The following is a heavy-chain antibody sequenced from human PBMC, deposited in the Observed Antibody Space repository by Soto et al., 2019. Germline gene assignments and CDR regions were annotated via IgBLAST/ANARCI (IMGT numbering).Heavy chain of an antibody. Sequence: PGESLKISCKGSGYSFTSYWIGWVRQMPGKGLEWMGIIYPGDSDTRYSPSFQGQVTISADKSISTAYLQWSSLKASDTAMYYCAREVWNYEYYYYGMDVWGQGTTVTVSS. J-gene: IGHJ6*02. V-gene: IGHV5-51*01. CDR1: GYSFTSYW. D-gene: IGHD1-7*01. CDR3: AREVWNYEYYYYGMDV. CDR2: IYPGDSDT.